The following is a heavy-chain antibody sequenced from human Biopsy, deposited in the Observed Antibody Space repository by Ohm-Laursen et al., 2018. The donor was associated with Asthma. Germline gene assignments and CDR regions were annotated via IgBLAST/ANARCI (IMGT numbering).Heavy chain of an antibody. D-gene: IGHD3-10*01. CDR1: GYTFNSAG. CDR2: ISVYNGNT. J-gene: IGHJ6*02. V-gene: IGHV1-18*01. Sequence: PSVKASCKTSGYTFNSAGITWVRQAPGQGLEWMGWISVYNGNTKVAQKLQDRVTMITNTSTSTAYMELRSLRSDDPAVYFCARAVDYSHYYGIDVRGQGTTVTVS. CDR3: ARAVDYSHYYGIDV.